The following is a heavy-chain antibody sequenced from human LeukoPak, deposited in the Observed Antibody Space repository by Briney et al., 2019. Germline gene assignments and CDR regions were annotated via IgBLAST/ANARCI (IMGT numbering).Heavy chain of an antibody. CDR2: ISSSGSTK. V-gene: IGHV3-48*04. CDR3: TRENERMEGTEAFDI. CDR1: GFTFTTYG. D-gene: IGHD1-1*01. Sequence: GGSLRLSCAASGFTFTTYGMNWVRQAPGRGLEWVSYISSSGSTKYYADSVKGRFTISRDNAKNSLSLQMNSLRAEDTAVYYCTRENERMEGTEAFDIWGQGTMVTVSS. J-gene: IGHJ3*02.